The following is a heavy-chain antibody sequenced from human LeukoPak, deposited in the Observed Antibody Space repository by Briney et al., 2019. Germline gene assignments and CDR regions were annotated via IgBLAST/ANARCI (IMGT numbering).Heavy chain of an antibody. CDR3: ARQNTPHGNFDY. D-gene: IGHD1-26*01. CDR2: IGTAGDT. V-gene: IGHV3-13*01. J-gene: IGHJ4*02. CDR1: GFTLSNYA. Sequence: PGGPLRLSCAASGFTLSNYAMHWVRQPAGKGLEWVSAIGTAGDTFYPGSVKGRFTISRDNAKKSLFLQMNSLRAEDTAVYYCARQNTPHGNFDYWGQGTLVTVSS.